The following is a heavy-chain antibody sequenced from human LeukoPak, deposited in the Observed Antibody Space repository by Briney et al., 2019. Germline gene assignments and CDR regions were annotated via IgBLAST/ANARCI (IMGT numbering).Heavy chain of an antibody. CDR2: IYASGST. V-gene: IGHV4-4*07. J-gene: IGHJ3*02. CDR3: ARDHPGYDAFDI. CDR1: GGSISSYY. D-gene: IGHD1-1*01. Sequence: PSETLSLTRTVSGGSISSYYWSWSRQPAGKGLEWIGRIYASGSTNYNPSLKSRVTMSVDTSKNQFSLKLSSVTAADTAVYYCARDHPGYDAFDIWGQGTMFTVSS.